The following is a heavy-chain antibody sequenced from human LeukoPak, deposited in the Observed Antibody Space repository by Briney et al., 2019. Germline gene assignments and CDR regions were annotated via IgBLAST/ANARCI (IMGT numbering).Heavy chain of an antibody. V-gene: IGHV3-64*01. D-gene: IGHD4-23*01. CDR3: ARGAHKRDDYGGFFDY. CDR1: GFTFSSYA. Sequence: GGSLRLSCAASGFTFSSYAMHWVRQAPGKGLEYVSAISSNGGSTYYANSVKGRFTISRDNSKNTLYLQMGSLRAEDMAVYYCARGAHKRDDYGGFFDYWGQGTLVTVSS. CDR2: ISSNGGST. J-gene: IGHJ4*02.